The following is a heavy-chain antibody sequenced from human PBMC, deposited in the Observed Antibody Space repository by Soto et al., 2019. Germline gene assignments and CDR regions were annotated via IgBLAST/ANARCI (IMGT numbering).Heavy chain of an antibody. CDR2: ISYDGINK. CDR1: GFRFSSYS. D-gene: IGHD1-20*01. CDR3: ARDPFLYTWNLGWFGP. J-gene: IGHJ5*02. Sequence: GGSLRLSCAASGFRFSSYSMHWVRQAPGKGLEWVSVISYDGINKYYAASVKGRFTISRDNSINTVFLQLNSPRPEDSAVYYCARDPFLYTWNLGWFGPWGQGSLVSVSS. V-gene: IGHV3-30*04.